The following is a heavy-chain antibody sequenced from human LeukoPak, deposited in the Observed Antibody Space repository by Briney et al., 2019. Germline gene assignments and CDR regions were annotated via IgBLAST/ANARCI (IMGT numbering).Heavy chain of an antibody. CDR2: ISHSGST. CDR3: ARVTVTTSFDY. D-gene: IGHD4-11*01. CDR1: GGSFSGYY. Sequence: SETLSLTCAVYGGSFSGYYWSWIRQPPGKGLEWIGEISHSGSTNYNPSLKSRVTISVDTSKNQFSLKLSSVTAADTAVYYCARVTVTTSFDYWGQGALVTVSS. J-gene: IGHJ4*02. V-gene: IGHV4-34*01.